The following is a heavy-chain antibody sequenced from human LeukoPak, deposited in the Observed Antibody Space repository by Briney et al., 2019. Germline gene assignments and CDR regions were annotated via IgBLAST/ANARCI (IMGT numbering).Heavy chain of an antibody. Sequence: SETLSLTCTVSGGSISSYYGSWIRQPAGKGLEWIGRIYTSGSTNYNPSLKSRVTMPVDTSKNQFSLKLSSVTAADTAVYYCARVQWLVRSAYYYYYMDVWGKGTTVTVSS. CDR3: ARVQWLVRSAYYYYYMDV. CDR2: IYTSGST. J-gene: IGHJ6*03. CDR1: GGSISSYY. D-gene: IGHD6-19*01. V-gene: IGHV4-4*07.